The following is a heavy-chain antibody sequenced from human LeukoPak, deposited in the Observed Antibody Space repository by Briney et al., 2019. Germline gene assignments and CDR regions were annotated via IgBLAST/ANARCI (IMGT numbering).Heavy chain of an antibody. Sequence: GGSLRLSCAASGFTFSSYAMSWVRQAPGKGLEWVSAISGSGGSTYYADSVKGRFTISRDNSKNTLYLQMNSLRAEDTAVYYCAKSEARDILTGYSSLGSFDYWGQGTLVTVSS. CDR1: GFTFSSYA. J-gene: IGHJ4*02. CDR3: AKSEARDILTGYSSLGSFDY. V-gene: IGHV3-23*01. D-gene: IGHD3-9*01. CDR2: ISGSGGST.